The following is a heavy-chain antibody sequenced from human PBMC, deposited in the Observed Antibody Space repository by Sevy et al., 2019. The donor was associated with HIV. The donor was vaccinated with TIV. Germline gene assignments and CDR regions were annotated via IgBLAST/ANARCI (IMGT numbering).Heavy chain of an antibody. CDR2: INHSGST. CDR1: GGSFSGYY. CDR3: ARRHRITMIVVVTTGAFDI. Sequence: SETLSLTCAVYGGSFSGYYWSWIRQPPGKGLEWIGEINHSGSTNYNPSLKSRVTISVDTSKNQFSLKLSSVTAADTAMYYCARRHRITMIVVVTTGAFDIWGQGTMVTVSS. J-gene: IGHJ3*02. D-gene: IGHD3-22*01. V-gene: IGHV4-34*01.